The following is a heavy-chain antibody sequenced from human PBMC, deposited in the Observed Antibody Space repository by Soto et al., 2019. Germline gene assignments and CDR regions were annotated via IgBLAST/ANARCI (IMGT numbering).Heavy chain of an antibody. Sequence: QVQLQQWGAGLLKPSETLSLTCAVYGGSFSGYYWSWIRQPPGKGLEWIGEINHSGSTNYNPSLKSGVTISVDTSKNQFSLKLSSVTAADTAVYYCARGRGYGSGSPSYWYFDLWGRGTLVTVSS. CDR3: ARGRGYGSGSPSYWYFDL. D-gene: IGHD3-10*01. V-gene: IGHV4-34*01. CDR1: GGSFSGYY. J-gene: IGHJ2*01. CDR2: INHSGST.